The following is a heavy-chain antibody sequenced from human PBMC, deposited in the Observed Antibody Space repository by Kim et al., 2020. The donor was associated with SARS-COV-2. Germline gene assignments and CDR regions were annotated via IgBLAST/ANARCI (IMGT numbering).Heavy chain of an antibody. V-gene: IGHV3-74*01. Sequence: SVKGRFTISRDNAKSTLYLHMNGLRPEDTAVYYCARAGDYDRSGYYEFFHHWGQGTLVTVSS. CDR3: ARAGDYDRSGYYEFFHH. D-gene: IGHD3-22*01. J-gene: IGHJ1*01.